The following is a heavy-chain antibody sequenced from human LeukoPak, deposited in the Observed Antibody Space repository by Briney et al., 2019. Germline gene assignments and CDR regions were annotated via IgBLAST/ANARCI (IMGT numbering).Heavy chain of an antibody. D-gene: IGHD6-13*01. CDR1: GYTFTSYS. CDR3: ARDPAAQPPTSFDC. CDR2: INTNTGNP. J-gene: IGHJ4*02. V-gene: IGHV7-4-1*02. Sequence: GASVKVSCKASGYTFTSYSMHWVRQAPGQGLEWMGWINTNTGNPTYAQGFTGHFVFSLDTSVSTAYLQISSLKAEDTAVYYCARDPAAQPPTSFDCWGQGTLVTVSS.